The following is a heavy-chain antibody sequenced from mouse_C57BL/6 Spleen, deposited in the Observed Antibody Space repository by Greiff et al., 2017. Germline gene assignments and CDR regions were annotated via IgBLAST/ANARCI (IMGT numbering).Heavy chain of an antibody. Sequence: EVQVVESGGGLVKPGGSLKLSCAASGFTFSSYAMSWVRQTPEKRLEWVATISDGGSYTYYPDNVKGRFTISRDKAKNNLYLQMSHLKSEDTAMYYCAREYYCGSSYAMDYGGQGTSVTVSS. CDR2: ISDGGSYT. J-gene: IGHJ4*01. CDR1: GFTFSSYA. D-gene: IGHD1-1*01. V-gene: IGHV5-4*01. CDR3: AREYYCGSSYAMDY.